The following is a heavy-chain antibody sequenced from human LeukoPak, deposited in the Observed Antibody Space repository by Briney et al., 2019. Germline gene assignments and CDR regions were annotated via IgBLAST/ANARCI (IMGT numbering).Heavy chain of an antibody. CDR2: INPSGGST. CDR3: ARGVATKYYYYYMDV. J-gene: IGHJ6*03. CDR1: GYTFTSYY. Sequence: ASVKVSCKASGYTFTSYYMHWVRQAPGQGLEWMGIINPSGGSTSYAQKFQGRVTMTRDMSTSTVYMELSSLRSEDTAVYYCARGVATKYYYYYMDVWGKGTTVTISS. D-gene: IGHD5-12*01. V-gene: IGHV1-46*01.